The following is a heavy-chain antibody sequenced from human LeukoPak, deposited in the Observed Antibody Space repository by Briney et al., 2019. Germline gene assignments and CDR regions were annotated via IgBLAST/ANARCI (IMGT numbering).Heavy chain of an antibody. CDR2: IWYDGSNK. V-gene: IGHV3-33*01. Sequence: GRSLRLSCAASGFTFSNYGMHWVRQAPGKGLEWVAVIWYDGSNKYYADSVKGRFTISRDNSKNTLYLQMNSLRAEDTAVYYSATVGGSYNYFDYWGQGTLVTVSS. D-gene: IGHD1-26*01. CDR1: GFTFSNYG. CDR3: ATVGGSYNYFDY. J-gene: IGHJ4*02.